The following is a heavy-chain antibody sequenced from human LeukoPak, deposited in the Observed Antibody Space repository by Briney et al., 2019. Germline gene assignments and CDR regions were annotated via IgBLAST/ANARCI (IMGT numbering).Heavy chain of an antibody. J-gene: IGHJ4*02. CDR2: INQDGSQK. CDR3: ATYADSSGSYYSDY. CDR1: KITFCSYW. Sequence: GGSLRLSCAASKITFCSYWMRGVRQAPGEGVGGVAHINQDGSQKYYVDSVKGRFTISRDNAENLLFLQMNSLRAEDTALYYCATYADSSGSYYSDYWGRGTLVTVSS. V-gene: IGHV3-7*01. D-gene: IGHD3-22*01.